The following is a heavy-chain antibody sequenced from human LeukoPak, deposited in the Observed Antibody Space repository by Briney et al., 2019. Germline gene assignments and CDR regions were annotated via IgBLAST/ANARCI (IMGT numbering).Heavy chain of an antibody. CDR3: ARDYDY. CDR2: INPSGGTT. J-gene: IGHJ4*02. Sequence: ASVKVSFKASGYTFTNYYMHWVRQAPGQGLEWMGRINPSGGTTRYAQKFKGRVIMTRDTSTSTVYMELSSLRSEDTAVYYCARDYDYWGQGTLVTVSS. V-gene: IGHV1-46*01. CDR1: GYTFTNYY.